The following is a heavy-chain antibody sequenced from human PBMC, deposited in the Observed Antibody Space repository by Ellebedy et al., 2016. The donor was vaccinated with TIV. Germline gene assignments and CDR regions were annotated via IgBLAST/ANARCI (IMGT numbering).Heavy chain of an antibody. CDR3: AIALGVVVVAATADFDY. CDR1: GFIFSDHY. D-gene: IGHD2-15*01. CDR2: ISGSGGST. Sequence: GGSLRLSCEASGFIFSDHYMDWVRQAPGKGLEWVSAISGSGGSTYYADSVKGRFTISRDNSKNTLYPQMNSLRAEDTAVYYCAIALGVVVVAATADFDYWGQGTLVTVSS. J-gene: IGHJ4*02. V-gene: IGHV3-23*01.